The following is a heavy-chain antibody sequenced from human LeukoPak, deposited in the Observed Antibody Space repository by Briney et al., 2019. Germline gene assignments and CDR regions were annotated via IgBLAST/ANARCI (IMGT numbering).Heavy chain of an antibody. J-gene: IGHJ4*02. CDR1: DFTFSTYW. D-gene: IGHD5-12*01. Sequence: GGSLRLSCAGSDFTFSTYWMHWVRQAPGKGLVWVSRISTDGISRTYADSVKGRFTISRHNARNTLFLQMDSLRAEDTAVYYCVRGTSRENGYGGDDPYWGQGTLVIVSS. CDR3: VRGTSRENGYGGDDPY. CDR2: ISTDGISR. V-gene: IGHV3-74*01.